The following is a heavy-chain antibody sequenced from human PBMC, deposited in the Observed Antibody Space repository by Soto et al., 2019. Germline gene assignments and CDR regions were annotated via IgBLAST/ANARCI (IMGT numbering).Heavy chain of an antibody. CDR1: GGSISSSSYY. CDR2: IYYSGST. D-gene: IGHD3-3*01. Sequence: SETLSLTCTVSGGSISSSSYYWGWIRQPPGKGLEWIGSIYYSGSTYYNPSLKSRVTISVDTSKNQFSLKLSSVTAADTAVYYCARHLQLRFLEWSPGWFDPWGQGTLVTVSS. CDR3: ARHLQLRFLEWSPGWFDP. V-gene: IGHV4-39*01. J-gene: IGHJ5*02.